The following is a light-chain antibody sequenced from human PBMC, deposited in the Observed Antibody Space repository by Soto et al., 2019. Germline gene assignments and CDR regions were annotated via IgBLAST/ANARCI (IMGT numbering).Light chain of an antibody. CDR3: SSYAGSNNVV. CDR1: SSDVGGYNY. V-gene: IGLV2-8*01. Sequence: QSVLTQPPSASGSPGQSVTISCIGTSSDVGGYNYVSWYQQHPGKAPKLIIYEVIKRPSGVPDRFSGSKSGNTASLTVSGLQAEDEADYYCSSYAGSNNVVFGGGTKLTVL. J-gene: IGLJ2*01. CDR2: EVI.